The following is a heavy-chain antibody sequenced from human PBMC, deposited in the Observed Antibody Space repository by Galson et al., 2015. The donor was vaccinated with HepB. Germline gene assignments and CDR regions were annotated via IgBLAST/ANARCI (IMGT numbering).Heavy chain of an antibody. CDR1: GDSVSSNSAA. CDR2: TYYRSKWYN. Sequence: CAISGDSVSSNSAAWNWIRQSPSRGLEWLGRTYYRSKWYNDYAVSVKSRITINPDTSKNQFSLQLNSVTPEDTAVYYCAREVVVVAATRDYYYYYGMDVWGQGTTVTVSS. J-gene: IGHJ6*02. D-gene: IGHD2-15*01. CDR3: AREVVVVAATRDYYYYYGMDV. V-gene: IGHV6-1*01.